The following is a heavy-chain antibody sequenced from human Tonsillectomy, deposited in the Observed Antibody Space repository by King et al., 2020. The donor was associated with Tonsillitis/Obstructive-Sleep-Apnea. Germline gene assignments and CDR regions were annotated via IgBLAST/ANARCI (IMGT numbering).Heavy chain of an antibody. Sequence: VQLVESGAEVKKPGASVKVSCKASGYTFTGYYMHWVRQAPGQGLEWMGWINPNSGGTNYAQKFQGWVTMTRDTSISTAYMELSRLRSDDTAVYYCARGLYSRVDYYDSMGAGRVRYNWFDPWGQGTLVTVSS. CDR2: INPNSGGT. CDR1: GYTFTGYY. CDR3: ARGLYSRVDYYDSMGAGRVRYNWFDP. J-gene: IGHJ5*02. D-gene: IGHD3-22*01. V-gene: IGHV1-2*04.